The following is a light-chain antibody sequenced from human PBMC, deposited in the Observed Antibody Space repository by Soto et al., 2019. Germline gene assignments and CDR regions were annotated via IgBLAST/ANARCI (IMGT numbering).Light chain of an antibody. J-gene: IGLJ1*01. V-gene: IGLV2-14*01. CDR2: EVS. CDR1: SSDVGGYNY. CDR3: SSYTSSSKL. Sequence: QSALTQPASVSGPPGQSITISCTGTSSDVGGYNYVSWYQQHPGKAPKLMIYEVSNRPSGVSNRFSGSKSGNTASLTISGLQAEDEADYYCSSYTSSSKLFGTGTRSPS.